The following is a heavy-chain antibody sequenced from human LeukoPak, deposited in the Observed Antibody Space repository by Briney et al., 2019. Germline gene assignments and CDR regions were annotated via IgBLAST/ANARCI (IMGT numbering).Heavy chain of an antibody. CDR1: GFTFNYAW. D-gene: IGHD1-7*01. V-gene: IGHV3-15*04. CDR2: TVSEIDGGTT. J-gene: IGHJ6*02. CDR3: TTDEDWNYARKDV. Sequence: GGSLRLSCAASGFTFNYAWMSWVRQVPGKGLEWVGQTVSEIDGGTTDYAAPVKGRFTISRDDSKSTLYLQMNSLKIEDTAVYYCTTDEDWNYARKDVWGQGATVIVPS.